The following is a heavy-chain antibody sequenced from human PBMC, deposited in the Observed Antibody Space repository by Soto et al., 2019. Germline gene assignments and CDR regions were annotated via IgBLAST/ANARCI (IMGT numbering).Heavy chain of an antibody. V-gene: IGHV3-23*01. CDR2: ISGGGETT. J-gene: IGHJ4*02. CDR1: GFTFSSYA. Sequence: EVQLLESGGGLVQPGGSLTLSCAASGFTFSSYAMWWVRQAPGKGLECVSAISGGGETTYYADSVKGRFTISRDNSKNTLYLQMNSLRAEDTAVYYCAFNRGSGSYYFDYWGQGTLVTVSS. D-gene: IGHD3-10*01. CDR3: AFNRGSGSYYFDY.